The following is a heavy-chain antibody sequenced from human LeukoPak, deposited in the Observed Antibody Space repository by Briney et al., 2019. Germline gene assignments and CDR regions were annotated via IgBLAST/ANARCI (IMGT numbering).Heavy chain of an antibody. D-gene: IGHD2-2*01. CDR3: ARDMNVVVPAAIGDWFDP. V-gene: IGHV4-4*07. Sequence: SETLSLTCTVSGGSIGSYYWSWIRQPAGKGLEWIGRIYTSGSTNYNPSLKSRVTMSVDTSENQFSLKLSSVTAADTAVYYCARDMNVVVPAAIGDWFDPWGQGTLVTVSS. CDR1: GGSIGSYY. CDR2: IYTSGST. J-gene: IGHJ5*02.